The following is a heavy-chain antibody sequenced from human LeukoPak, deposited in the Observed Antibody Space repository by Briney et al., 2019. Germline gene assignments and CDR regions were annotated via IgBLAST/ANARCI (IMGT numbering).Heavy chain of an antibody. CDR1: GFTFRSSW. D-gene: IGHD6-19*01. CDR2: INEDGSEK. CDR3: ARDSGRFRLDY. V-gene: IGHV3-7*01. J-gene: IGHJ4*02. Sequence: GGSLRLSCAASGFTFRSSWMIWVRQAPGKGLEWVASINEDGSEKYYVDSVKGRFTVSRDNARNSLYVQMKSLRVEDTAFYYCARDSGRFRLDYWGQGILVTVSS.